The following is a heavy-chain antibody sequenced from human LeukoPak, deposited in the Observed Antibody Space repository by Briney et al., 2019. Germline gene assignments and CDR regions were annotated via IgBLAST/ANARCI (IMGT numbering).Heavy chain of an antibody. Sequence: SVKVSCKASGGTFSSYAISWVRQAPGQGLEWMGGIIPIFGTANYAQKFQGRVTITTDESTSTAYMELSSLRSEDTAVYYCARSEPAGAVGGYYSDFDYWGQGTLVTVSS. D-gene: IGHD3-22*01. V-gene: IGHV1-69*05. J-gene: IGHJ4*02. CDR3: ARSEPAGAVGGYYSDFDY. CDR1: GGTFSSYA. CDR2: IIPIFGTA.